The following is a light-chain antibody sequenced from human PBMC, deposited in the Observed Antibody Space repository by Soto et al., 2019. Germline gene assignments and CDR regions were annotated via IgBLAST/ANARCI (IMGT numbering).Light chain of an antibody. Sequence: QSALTQPASVSGSPGQSITISCTGSSSDVGGYDFVSWYQLHPGEAPKLMIYEVSKRPSGVPDRFSGSKSGNTASLTVSGLQADDEADYYCSSYADRNNYVFGTGTKV. CDR1: SSDVGGYDF. V-gene: IGLV2-8*01. J-gene: IGLJ1*01. CDR3: SSYADRNNYV. CDR2: EVS.